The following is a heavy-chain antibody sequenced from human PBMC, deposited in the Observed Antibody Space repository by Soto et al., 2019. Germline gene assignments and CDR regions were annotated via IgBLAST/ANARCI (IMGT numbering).Heavy chain of an antibody. J-gene: IGHJ4*02. CDR1: GFYLSSYG. CDR2: SWHDGSKA. CDR3: ARDRVGGWFVFDS. Sequence: QVQLVESGGGVVQPGRSLRLSCVASGFYLSSYGMHWVRQAPGKGLEWVAVSWHDGSKAYYADSGKGRFTISRDNSKDKLYVQMKCLRDDDTAVYYCARDRVGGWFVFDSWGQGTLVTVSS. V-gene: IGHV3-33*01. D-gene: IGHD6-19*01.